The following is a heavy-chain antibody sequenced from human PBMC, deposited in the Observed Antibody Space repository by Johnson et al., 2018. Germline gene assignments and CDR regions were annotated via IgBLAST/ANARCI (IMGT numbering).Heavy chain of an antibody. CDR2: ISYDGSDK. CDR3: ARDHRTIAFDI. J-gene: IGHJ3*02. V-gene: IGHV3-30*03. CDR1: GFTVSSYG. D-gene: IGHD3-3*01. Sequence: QVQLQESGGGLVQPGGSLRLSCAASGFTVSSYGMHWVRQAPGKGLEWVAVISYDGSDKYYADSVKGRCTVSRDKSKNKMYLEMNSLRVEDTAVYYCARDHRTIAFDIWCQGTMVTVSS.